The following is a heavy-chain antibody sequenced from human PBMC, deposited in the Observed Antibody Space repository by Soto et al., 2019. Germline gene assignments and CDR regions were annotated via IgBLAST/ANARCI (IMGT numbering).Heavy chain of an antibody. CDR2: IKDAGREK. CDR3: ARDWGTPGRGSAVGYYYHYGMDG. V-gene: IGHV3-7*05. D-gene: IGHD6-19*01. CDR1: EFTFNTYW. J-gene: IGHJ6*02. Sequence: EVQLVESGGGLVQPGGSLRLSCLASEFTFNTYWMHWGRQAPGRGLEWVANIKDAGREKNYVDSVKGRFTISRDNAKNSLYLQMNSLRGEDTAVYFCARDWGTPGRGSAVGYYYHYGMDGWGQGTTVTVSS.